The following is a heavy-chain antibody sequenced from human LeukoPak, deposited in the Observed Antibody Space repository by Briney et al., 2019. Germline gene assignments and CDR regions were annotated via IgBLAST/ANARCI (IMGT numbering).Heavy chain of an antibody. J-gene: IGHJ4*02. CDR2: INHSGST. V-gene: IGHV4-34*01. CDR1: GGSFSGHY. Sequence: ASETLSLTCAVYGGSFSGHYWSWIRQPPGKGLEWIGEINHSGSTNYNPSLKSRVTISVDTSKNQFSLKLSSVTAADTAVYYCARSSYYYGSGSYYTYYFDYWGQGTLVTVSS. D-gene: IGHD3-10*01. CDR3: ARSSYYYGSGSYYTYYFDY.